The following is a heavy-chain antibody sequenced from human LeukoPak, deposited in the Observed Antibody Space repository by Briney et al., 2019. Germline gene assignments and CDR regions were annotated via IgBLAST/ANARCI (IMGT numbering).Heavy chain of an antibody. CDR3: ARAYCSGGSCYRAFDY. V-gene: IGHV4-59*01. CDR1: GGSISSYY. CDR2: IYHSGST. Sequence: PSETLSLTCTVSGGSISSYYWSWIRQPPGKGLEWIGYIYHSGSTNYNPSLKSRVTISVDTSKNQFSLKLSSVTAADTAVYYCARAYCSGGSCYRAFDYWGQGTLVTVSS. D-gene: IGHD2-15*01. J-gene: IGHJ4*02.